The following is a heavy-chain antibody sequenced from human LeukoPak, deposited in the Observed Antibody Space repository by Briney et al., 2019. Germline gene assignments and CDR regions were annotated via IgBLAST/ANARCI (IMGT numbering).Heavy chain of an antibody. V-gene: IGHV1-18*04. CDR2: SSAYNGNT. J-gene: IGHJ4*02. Sequence: ASVKVSCKASGYTFTSYGMSWVRQAPGQGLEWMGWSSAYNGNTNYAQKLQGRVTMTTDTSTSTAYMELRSLRSDATAVYSCCSGSYSTDYWGQGTLVTVSS. CDR1: GYTFTSYG. CDR3: CSGSYSTDY. D-gene: IGHD3-10*02.